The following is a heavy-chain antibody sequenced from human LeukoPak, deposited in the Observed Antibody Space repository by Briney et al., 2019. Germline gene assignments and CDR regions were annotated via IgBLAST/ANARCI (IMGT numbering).Heavy chain of an antibody. CDR2: ISSSGSTI. CDR1: GFTFSSYE. J-gene: IGHJ4*02. V-gene: IGHV3-48*03. D-gene: IGHD2-2*02. Sequence: GGSLILSCAASGFTFSSYEMNWVRQAPGKGLEWVSYISSSGSTIYYADSVKGRFTISRDNAKNSLYLQMNSLRAEDTAVYYCANQLLYRGTFDYWGQGTLVTVSS. CDR3: ANQLLYRGTFDY.